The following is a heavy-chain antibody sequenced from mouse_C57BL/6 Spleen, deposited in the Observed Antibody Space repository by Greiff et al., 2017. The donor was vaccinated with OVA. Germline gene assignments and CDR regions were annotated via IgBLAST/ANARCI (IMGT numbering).Heavy chain of an antibody. CDR2: ISSGGDYI. D-gene: IGHD2-5*01. CDR1: GFTFSSYA. CDR3: TRGNYSNYVDY. J-gene: IGHJ4*01. Sequence: EVQRVESGEGLVKPGGSLKLSCAASGFTFSSYAMSWVRQTPEKRLEWVAYISSGGDYIYYADTVKGRFTISRDNARNTLYLQMSSLKSEDTAMYYCTRGNYSNYVDYWGQGTSVTVSS. V-gene: IGHV5-9-1*02.